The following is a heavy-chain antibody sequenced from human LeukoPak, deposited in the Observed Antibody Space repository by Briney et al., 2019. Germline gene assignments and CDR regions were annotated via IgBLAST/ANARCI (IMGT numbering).Heavy chain of an antibody. J-gene: IGHJ4*02. D-gene: IGHD3-16*01. V-gene: IGHV3-7*01. CDR2: INQDGSEI. CDR3: ATLNWGNLDY. CDR1: GFTFSSYW. Sequence: PGGSLRVSCAASGFTFSSYWMSWVRQAPGKGLEWVANINQDGSEIYYADSVKGRFTLSRDNAENSVYLQMNNLRAEETAVYYCATLNWGNLDYWGQGTLVTVSS.